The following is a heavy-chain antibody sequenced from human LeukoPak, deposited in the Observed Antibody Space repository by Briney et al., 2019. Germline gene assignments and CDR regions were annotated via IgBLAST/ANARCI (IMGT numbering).Heavy chain of an antibody. CDR3: ARDDPGDSIDY. Sequence: PSETLSLTCAVYGGSFSGYYWSWIRQPPGKGLEWIGEINHSGSTNYNPSLKSRVTISVDTSRNHFSLRLNSMTAADTAVYYCARDDPGDSIDYWGQGTLVTVSS. V-gene: IGHV4-34*01. CDR2: INHSGST. J-gene: IGHJ4*02. D-gene: IGHD4-17*01. CDR1: GGSFSGYY.